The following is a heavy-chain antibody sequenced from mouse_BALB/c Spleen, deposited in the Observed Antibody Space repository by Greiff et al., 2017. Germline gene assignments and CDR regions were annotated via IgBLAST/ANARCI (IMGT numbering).Heavy chain of an antibody. Sequence: VQLQQSGAELMKPGASVKISCKATGYTFSSYWIEWVKQRPGQGLEWIGYINPYNDGTKYNEKFKGKATLTSDKSSSTAYMELSSLTSEDSAVYYCARGHYYGYYFDYWGQGTTLTVSS. V-gene: IGHV1-14*01. CDR3: ARGHYYGYYFDY. CDR1: GYTFSSYW. CDR2: INPYNDGT. J-gene: IGHJ2*01. D-gene: IGHD1-2*01.